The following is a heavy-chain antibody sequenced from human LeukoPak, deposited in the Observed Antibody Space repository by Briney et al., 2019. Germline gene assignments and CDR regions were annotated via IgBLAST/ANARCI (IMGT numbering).Heavy chain of an antibody. CDR1: GFTFSSYG. V-gene: IGHV3-30*03. CDR2: LSYDGSNK. D-gene: IGHD4-23*01. Sequence: GGSLRLSCAASGFTFSSYGMHWVRQAPGKGLEWVAALSYDGSNKYYAESVKGRFTISRDNSKNTLYLQMNSLRAEDTAVYYCAQGSYGGNSGKYYFTYWGQGTLVTVSS. J-gene: IGHJ4*02. CDR3: AQGSYGGNSGKYYFTY.